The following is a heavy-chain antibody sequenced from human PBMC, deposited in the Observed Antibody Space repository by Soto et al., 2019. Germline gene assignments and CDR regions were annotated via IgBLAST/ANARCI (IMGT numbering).Heavy chain of an antibody. CDR2: IYTGGST. CDR3: ARVWT. D-gene: IGHD3-10*01. V-gene: IGHV3-53*01. J-gene: IGHJ5*02. CDR1: GFTVRSTY. Sequence: PGGSLRLSCNASGFTVRSTYMIWVRQAPGKGLEWVSVIYTGGSTYYADSVKGRFTISRNNSKNMLYLQMNSLRAEDTAVYYCARVWTWGQGTLVTVSS.